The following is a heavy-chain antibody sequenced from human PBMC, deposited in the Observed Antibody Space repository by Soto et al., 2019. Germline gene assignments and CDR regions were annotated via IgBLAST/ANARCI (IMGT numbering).Heavy chain of an antibody. J-gene: IGHJ6*02. CDR3: TTYTGYGMDV. V-gene: IGHV3-53*02. CDR2: IYTGGST. CDR1: GFIVSSKY. D-gene: IGHD3-16*01. Sequence: EVQMVETGGGLIQPGGSLRLSCAVSGFIVSSKYMTWVSQAPGKGLEWVSVIYTGGSTHYADSARGRFTISRDSSKNTLYLQINSLRAEDAAVYYCTTYTGYGMDVWGQGTTVTVSS.